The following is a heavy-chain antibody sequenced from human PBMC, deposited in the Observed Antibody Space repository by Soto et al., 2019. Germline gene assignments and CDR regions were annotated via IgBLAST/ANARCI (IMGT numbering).Heavy chain of an antibody. D-gene: IGHD5-18*01. CDR1: GGSISNYY. J-gene: IGHJ5*02. CDR3: AKDSGYNYGYFRWFDP. CDR2: IFYSGST. V-gene: IGHV4-59*01. Sequence: PSETLSLTCTVSGGSISNYYWSWIRQPPGRGLEWIGHIFYSGSTNCNPALKSRVTISVDTSKSQFSLKLSSVTAADTAVYYCAKDSGYNYGYFRWFDPWGQGTLVTVSS.